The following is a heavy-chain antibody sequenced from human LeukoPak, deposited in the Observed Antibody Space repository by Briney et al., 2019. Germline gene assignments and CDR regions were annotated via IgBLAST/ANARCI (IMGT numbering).Heavy chain of an antibody. J-gene: IGHJ5*02. CDR1: GFSFSGFA. Sequence: GGSLRLSCATSGFSFSGFAMHWVRQAPGKGLEWVAFIRYDGGNEHYGDSVKGRFIISRDNSKSTLYLQMNSLTADDTGVYFCAKVEDSYGSGRSPIDLWGQGTLVTVSS. CDR2: IRYDGGNE. CDR3: AKVEDSYGSGRSPIDL. V-gene: IGHV3-30*02. D-gene: IGHD3-10*01.